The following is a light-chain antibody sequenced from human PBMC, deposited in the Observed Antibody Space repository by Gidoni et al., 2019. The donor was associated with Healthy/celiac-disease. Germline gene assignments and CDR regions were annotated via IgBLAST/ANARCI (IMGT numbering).Light chain of an antibody. V-gene: IGKV1-39*01. J-gene: IGKJ1*01. Sequence: DIQMTQSPASLSASAGDRVTITCRASQSSSSHLHWYQQKPGKAPKLLIYAASSLQSGVPSRFSGSGSGTDFTLTISRLQPEEFATYYCQQSYSTPTFGQGTKVEIK. CDR3: QQSYSTPT. CDR1: QSSSSH. CDR2: AAS.